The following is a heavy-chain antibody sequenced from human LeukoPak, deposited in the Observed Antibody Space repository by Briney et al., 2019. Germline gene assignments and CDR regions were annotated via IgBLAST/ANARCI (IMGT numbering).Heavy chain of an antibody. V-gene: IGHV4-38-2*02. CDR2: IYHSGST. CDR3: ARDGIDSSSGISYYYYMAV. CDR1: GYSISSGYY. D-gene: IGHD3-22*01. Sequence: SETLSLTCTVSGYSISSGYYWGWIRQPPGKGLEWIGSIYHSGSTYYNPSLKSRVTISVDTSKNQFSLKLSSVTAADTAVYYCARDGIDSSSGISYYYYMAVWGKGTTVTISS. J-gene: IGHJ6*03.